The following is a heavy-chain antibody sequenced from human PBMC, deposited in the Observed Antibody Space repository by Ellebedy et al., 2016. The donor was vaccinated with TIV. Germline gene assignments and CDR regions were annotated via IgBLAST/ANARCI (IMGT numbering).Heavy chain of an antibody. CDR2: IYYSGNT. J-gene: IGHJ3*02. CDR3: ARDQNYDTSGRDALDI. D-gene: IGHD3-22*01. CDR1: GGSISSGGFY. Sequence: SETLSLXXTVSGGSISSGGFYWSWIRQFPGKGLEWIGYIYYSGNTDYNPSLKSRVSISRDTSKNQFSLKLSSVTAADTAMYYCARDQNYDTSGRDALDIWGQGIMVTVSS. V-gene: IGHV4-31*03.